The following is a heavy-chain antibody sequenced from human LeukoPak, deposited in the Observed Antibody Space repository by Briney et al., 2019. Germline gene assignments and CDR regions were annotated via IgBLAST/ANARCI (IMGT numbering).Heavy chain of an antibody. J-gene: IGHJ3*02. Sequence: SETLSLTCTVSGGSISSYYWSWIRQPAGKGLEWIGRIYTSGSTNYNPSLKSRVTMSVDTSKNQFSLKLSSVTAADTAVYYCARGGPQHKQLLAPEGYYAFDIWGQGAMVTVSS. V-gene: IGHV4-4*07. CDR2: IYTSGST. CDR3: ARGGPQHKQLLAPEGYYAFDI. CDR1: GGSISSYY. D-gene: IGHD6-19*01.